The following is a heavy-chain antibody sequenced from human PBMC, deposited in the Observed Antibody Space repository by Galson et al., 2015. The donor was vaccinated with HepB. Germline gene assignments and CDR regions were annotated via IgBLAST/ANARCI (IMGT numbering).Heavy chain of an antibody. J-gene: IGHJ5*02. V-gene: IGHV3-48*02. CDR2: ISSSSQHN. CDR3: ARDIPRGGWSRRNNMCDP. Sequence: SLRLSCAASRFTFRSYSLNGVRQAPGERQEWVSEISSSSQHNYHADSVQSQFTISRYNARNSLYLQMHSLREEDTAVYYCARDIPRGGWSRRNNMCDPWGKATLVPVSS. D-gene: IGHD6-19*01. CDR1: RFTFRSYS.